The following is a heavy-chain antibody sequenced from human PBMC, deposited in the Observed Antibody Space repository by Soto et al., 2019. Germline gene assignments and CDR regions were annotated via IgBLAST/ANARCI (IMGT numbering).Heavy chain of an antibody. CDR2: INAGNGNT. V-gene: IGHV1-3*01. CDR3: ARGGSLSSGEVSIDY. Sequence: QVQLVQSGAEVKKPGASVKVSCKASGYTFTSYAMHWVRQAPGQRLEWMGWINAGNGNTKYSQKFQGRVTITRDTAASTAYVELRRLRCDDTAGYSCARGGSLSSGEVSIDYWGQGTRVTVSS. CDR1: GYTFTSYA. J-gene: IGHJ4*02. D-gene: IGHD3-10*01.